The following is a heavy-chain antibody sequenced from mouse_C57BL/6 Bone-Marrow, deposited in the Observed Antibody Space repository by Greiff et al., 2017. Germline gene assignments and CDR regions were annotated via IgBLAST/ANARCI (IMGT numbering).Heavy chain of an antibody. D-gene: IGHD4-1*01. CDR1: GYTFTSYW. J-gene: IGHJ1*03. V-gene: IGHV1-69*01. CDR3: ARASLPNWEDYWYCDV. Sequence: QVQLQQPGAELVMPGASVKLSCKASGYTFTSYWMHWVKQRPGQGLEWIGEIDPSDSYTNYNQKFKGKSTLTVDKSSSTAYMQLSSLTSEDSAVYYCARASLPNWEDYWYCDVWGTGTTVTVSS. CDR2: IDPSDSYT.